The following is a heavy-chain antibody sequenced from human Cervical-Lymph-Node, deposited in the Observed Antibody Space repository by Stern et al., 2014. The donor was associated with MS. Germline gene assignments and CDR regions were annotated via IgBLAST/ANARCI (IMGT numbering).Heavy chain of an antibody. CDR2: INTDGSSP. V-gene: IGHV3-74*02. Sequence: VQLVASGGGLVQPGGSLRLSCAASGFTFDSYSMHWVRQVPGKGLVWVSRINTDGSSPRYADSVKGRFTISRDNAKNMLYLEMNSLRAEDTAVYYCSGSNWYFFDYWGQGTLVTVSS. CDR1: GFTFDSYS. D-gene: IGHD6-13*01. CDR3: SGSNWYFFDY. J-gene: IGHJ4*02.